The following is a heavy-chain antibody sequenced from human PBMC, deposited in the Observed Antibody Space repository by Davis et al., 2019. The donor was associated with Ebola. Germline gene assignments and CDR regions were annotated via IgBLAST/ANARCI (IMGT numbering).Heavy chain of an antibody. Sequence: MPSETLSLTCSVSGGSISSHYWSWIRQPPGKGLEWIWQIYYSGSTNYNPSLKSCVTISVDSSKNQFSLKLDSVTAADTAVYYCARGWDSSGWQNWGQGILVTVSS. CDR1: GGSISSHY. J-gene: IGHJ4*02. D-gene: IGHD6-19*01. V-gene: IGHV4-59*11. CDR2: IYYSGST. CDR3: ARGWDSSGWQN.